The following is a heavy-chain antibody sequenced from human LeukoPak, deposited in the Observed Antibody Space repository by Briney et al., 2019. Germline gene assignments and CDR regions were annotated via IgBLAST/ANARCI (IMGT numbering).Heavy chain of an antibody. J-gene: IGHJ6*02. Sequence: GGSLRLSCAASGFTFSSYEMNWVRQAPGKGLEWVSYISSSGSTIYYADSVKSRFTISRDNAKNSLYLQMNSLRDEDTAVYYCARDITMVRGIIGYYYGMDVWGQGTTVTVSS. V-gene: IGHV3-48*03. D-gene: IGHD3-10*01. CDR1: GFTFSSYE. CDR3: ARDITMVRGIIGYYYGMDV. CDR2: ISSSGSTI.